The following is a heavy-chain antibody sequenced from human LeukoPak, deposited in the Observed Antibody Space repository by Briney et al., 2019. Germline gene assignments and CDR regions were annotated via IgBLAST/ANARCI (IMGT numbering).Heavy chain of an antibody. CDR2: IYPGDSDT. CDR3: AITSRAGNCYFDF. V-gene: IGHV5-51*01. Sequence: GESLQISCKGSGYSFTSYWIGWVRQLPGKGLGWMGVIYPGDSDTRYSPSFQGQVTISVDKSISTAYLQWSSLKASDTAFYYGAITSRAGNCYFDFGGRAPWSLSPQ. J-gene: IGHJ2*01. D-gene: IGHD5-24*01. CDR1: GYSFTSYW.